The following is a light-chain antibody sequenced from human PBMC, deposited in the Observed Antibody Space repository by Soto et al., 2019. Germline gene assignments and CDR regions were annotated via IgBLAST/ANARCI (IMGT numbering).Light chain of an antibody. CDR2: GNS. CDR1: SSNIGAGYD. CDR3: QSFDSSLSGYV. Sequence: QSVLTQPPSVSGAPGRRVTISCTGSSSNIGAGYDVNWYQQIPGTAPKLLIYGNSNRPSGVPDRFSGSKSGTSASLAITGLQAEDEADYYCQSFDSSLSGYVFGTGTKVTVL. J-gene: IGLJ1*01. V-gene: IGLV1-40*01.